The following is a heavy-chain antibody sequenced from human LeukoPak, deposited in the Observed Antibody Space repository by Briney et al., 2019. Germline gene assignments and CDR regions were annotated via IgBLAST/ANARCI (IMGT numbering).Heavy chain of an antibody. CDR1: GGSISSYY. CDR2: IYTSGST. CDR3: ARDRAMVRGRAYYGMDV. J-gene: IGHJ6*02. D-gene: IGHD3-10*01. V-gene: IGHV4-4*07. Sequence: SETLSLTCTVSGGSISSYYWSWIRQSAGKGLEWIGRIYTSGSTNYNPSLKSRVTMSVDTSKNQFSLKLSSVTAADTAVYYCARDRAMVRGRAYYGMDVWGQGTTVTVSS.